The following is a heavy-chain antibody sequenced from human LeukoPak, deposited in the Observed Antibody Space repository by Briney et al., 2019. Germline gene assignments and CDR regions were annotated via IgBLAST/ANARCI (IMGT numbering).Heavy chain of an antibody. CDR1: GYTFTSYG. D-gene: IGHD3-22*01. CDR2: ISAYNGNT. Sequence: ASVKVSCKASGYTFTSYGISWVRQAPGQGLEWMGWISAYNGNTNYAQKLQGRVTMTTDTSTSTAYMELRSLRSDDTAVYYCARALRPEIVVVIMDYWSQGTLVTVSS. V-gene: IGHV1-18*01. J-gene: IGHJ4*02. CDR3: ARALRPEIVVVIMDY.